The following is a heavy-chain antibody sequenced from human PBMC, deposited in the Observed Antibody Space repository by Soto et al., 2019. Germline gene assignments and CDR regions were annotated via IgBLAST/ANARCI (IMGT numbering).Heavy chain of an antibody. D-gene: IGHD3-9*01. CDR1: GGSFSGYY. Sequence: PSETLSLTCAVYGGSFSGYYWSWIRQPPGKGLKWIGEINHSGSTNYNPSFKSRVIMSVDTSKNQFSLKLSSVTAADTAVYYCARRMSYYDILTGYQDDAFDIWGQGTMVTVSS. J-gene: IGHJ3*02. CDR3: ARRMSYYDILTGYQDDAFDI. CDR2: INHSGST. V-gene: IGHV4-34*01.